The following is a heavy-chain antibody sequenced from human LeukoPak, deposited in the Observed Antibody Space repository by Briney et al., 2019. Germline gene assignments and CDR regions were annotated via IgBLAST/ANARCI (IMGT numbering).Heavy chain of an antibody. V-gene: IGHV1-69*04. J-gene: IGHJ3*01. CDR1: GGTFNSYA. D-gene: IGHD5-18*01. Sequence: ASVKVSCKASGGTFNSYAISWVRQAPGKGLEWMGRIAPILGIANYAQEFQGRLIITADKATSSAYLELSSLRSEDTAVYYCARDQGDNSYGYYAIWYAFDVWGQGTMVTVSS. CDR3: ARDQGDNSYGYYAIWYAFDV. CDR2: IAPILGIA.